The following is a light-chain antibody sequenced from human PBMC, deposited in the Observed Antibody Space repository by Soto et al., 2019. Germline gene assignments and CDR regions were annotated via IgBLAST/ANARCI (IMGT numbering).Light chain of an antibody. Sequence: QSALTQPPSASGSPGQSVTISCTGTTSDVGAYNYVSWYQQHPGKAPKLMIYEVSKRPSGVPDRFSGSKSYSTASLTVSGLQPEDEADYYCSSYAGNNNLVFGGGTKLTVL. CDR2: EVS. V-gene: IGLV2-8*01. J-gene: IGLJ2*01. CDR3: SSYAGNNNLV. CDR1: TSDVGAYNY.